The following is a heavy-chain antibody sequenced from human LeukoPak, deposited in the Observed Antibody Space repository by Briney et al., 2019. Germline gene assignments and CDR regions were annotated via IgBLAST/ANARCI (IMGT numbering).Heavy chain of an antibody. CDR1: GFTFDDYA. Sequence: PGGSLRLSCAASGFTFDDYAMHWVRQAPGKGLEWVSGISWNSGSIGYADSVKGRFTISRDHAKNSLYLQMNSLRAEDTALYYCAKGSDAFDIWGQGTMVTVSS. CDR2: ISWNSGSI. CDR3: AKGSDAFDI. J-gene: IGHJ3*02. V-gene: IGHV3-9*01.